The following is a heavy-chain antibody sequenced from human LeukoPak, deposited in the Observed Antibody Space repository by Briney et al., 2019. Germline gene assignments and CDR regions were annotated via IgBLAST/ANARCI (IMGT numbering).Heavy chain of an antibody. CDR1: GGSFSGYY. Sequence: SETLSLTCAVYGGSFSGYYWSWIRLPPGKGLEWIGEINHSGSTNYNPSLKSRVTISVDTSKNQFSLKLSSVTAADTAVYYCARNPLGYSSYWGQGTLVTVSS. J-gene: IGHJ4*02. D-gene: IGHD5-18*01. CDR3: ARNPLGYSSY. CDR2: INHSGST. V-gene: IGHV4-34*01.